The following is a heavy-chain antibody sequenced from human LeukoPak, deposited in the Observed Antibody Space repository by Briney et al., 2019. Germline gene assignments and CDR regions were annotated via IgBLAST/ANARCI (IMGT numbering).Heavy chain of an antibody. D-gene: IGHD3-10*01. V-gene: IGHV1-2*02. CDR3: AGYTVVRGLTLSAFDI. CDR1: GDTLTGYY. Sequence: ASVKVSCKASGDTLTGYYIHWVRQAPRQGLEWMGCFDPNTGATHYAQKFQGRVTMTRDTSIDTDFLELRSLISDDTALYYCAGYTVVRGLTLSAFDIWGKGTMVTVSS. J-gene: IGHJ3*02. CDR2: FDPNTGAT.